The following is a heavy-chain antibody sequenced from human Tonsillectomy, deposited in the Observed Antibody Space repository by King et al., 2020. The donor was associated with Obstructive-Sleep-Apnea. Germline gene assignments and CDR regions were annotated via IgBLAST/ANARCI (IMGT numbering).Heavy chain of an antibody. CDR2: IYQSGSA. V-gene: IGHV4-4*02. CDR1: GGSISSSNW. J-gene: IGHJ6*02. CDR3: ARTNYYYYGMDV. Sequence: QLQESGPGLVKPSGTLSLTCAVSGGSISSSNWWSWVRQPPGKGLEWIGEIYQSGSANYNPSLKSRVSISVDKSKNQFSLNLSSVTAADAAVYYCARTNYYYYGMDVWGQGTTVTVSS.